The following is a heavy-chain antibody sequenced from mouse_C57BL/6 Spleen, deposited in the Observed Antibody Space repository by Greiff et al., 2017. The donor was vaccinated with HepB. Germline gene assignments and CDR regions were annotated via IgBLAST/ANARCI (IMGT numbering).Heavy chain of an antibody. CDR3: ARSQLDWYFDV. Sequence: VQLQESGAELAKPGASVTLSCKASGYTFTSYWMHWVKQRPGQGLEWIGYINPSSGYTKYNQKFKDKATLTADKSSSTAYMQLSSLTYEDSAVYYCARSQLDWYFDVWGTGTTVTVSS. D-gene: IGHD4-1*02. J-gene: IGHJ1*03. V-gene: IGHV1-7*01. CDR1: GYTFTSYW. CDR2: INPSSGYT.